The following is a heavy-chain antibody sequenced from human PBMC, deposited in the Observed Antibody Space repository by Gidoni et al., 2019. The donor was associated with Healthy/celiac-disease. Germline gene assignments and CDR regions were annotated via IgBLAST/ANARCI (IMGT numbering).Heavy chain of an antibody. J-gene: IGHJ3*02. CDR3: ARGGRWLQFGLWAFDI. D-gene: IGHD5-12*01. CDR2: ISSTSTTI. Sequence: EVQLVESGGGLVQPGGSLRLSCAASGFTFGSYSMNWVRQAPGKGLEWVSYISSTSTTIYYTDSVMGRFSISRDNAKNSLYLQMNSLRAEDTAVYYCARGGRWLQFGLWAFDIWGQGTMVTVSS. V-gene: IGHV3-48*01. CDR1: GFTFGSYS.